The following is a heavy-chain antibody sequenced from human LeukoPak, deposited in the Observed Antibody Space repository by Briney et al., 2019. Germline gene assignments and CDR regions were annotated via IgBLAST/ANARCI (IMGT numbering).Heavy chain of an antibody. V-gene: IGHV3-23*01. CDR2: ISDSGGGT. J-gene: IGHJ4*02. CDR1: GFTFSNHD. CDR3: AKRVPYYLDH. Sequence: GGSLSLSCAASGFTFSNHDMSWVRQPPGKGLEWISTISDSGGGTWYADSVKGRFTISRDNSKSTLYLQMNSLRAEDTAVYYCAKRVPYYLDHWGQGTLVPVSS.